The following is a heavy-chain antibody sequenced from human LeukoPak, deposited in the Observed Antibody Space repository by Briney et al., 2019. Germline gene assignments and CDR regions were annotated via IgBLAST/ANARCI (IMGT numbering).Heavy chain of an antibody. CDR3: ASRRRRIAAAGTSKSNFDY. Sequence: PSETLSLTCAVYGGSFSGYYWSWIRQPPGKGLEWIGEINHSGSTNYNPSLKSRVTISVDTSKNQFSLKLSSVTAADTAVYYCASRRRRIAAAGTSKSNFDYWGQGTLVTVSS. CDR2: INHSGST. V-gene: IGHV4-34*01. D-gene: IGHD6-13*01. CDR1: GGSFSGYY. J-gene: IGHJ4*02.